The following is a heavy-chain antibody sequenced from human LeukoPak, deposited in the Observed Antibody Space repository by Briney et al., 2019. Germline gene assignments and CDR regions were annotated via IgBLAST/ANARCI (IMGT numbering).Heavy chain of an antibody. CDR2: IIPMFGTA. CDR3: ARSVGYSRDYQPGFFDY. J-gene: IGHJ4*02. D-gene: IGHD1-14*01. V-gene: IGHV1-69*01. Sequence: SVKVSCKTSGGSFSRYGLTWVRQAPGQGPEWMGGIIPMFGTADYAQRFQGRVTITADESTSTAYMEMSSLTSDDTAVYYCARSVGYSRDYQPGFFDYWGQGTLVSVSS. CDR1: GGSFSRYG.